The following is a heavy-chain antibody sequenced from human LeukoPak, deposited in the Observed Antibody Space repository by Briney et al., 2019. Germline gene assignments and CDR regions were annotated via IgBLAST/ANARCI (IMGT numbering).Heavy chain of an antibody. J-gene: IGHJ5*02. CDR3: ARDESGHWFDP. CDR2: INPHSGDT. Sequence: GASVKVSCKXSGYRFTGYYIHWVRQAPGQGLEWMGRINPHSGDTTYAQKFHGRVTLTTDTSISTAYMELGRLRYDDTAVYYCARDESGHWFDPWGQGSLVTVSS. V-gene: IGHV1-2*06. CDR1: GYRFTGYY.